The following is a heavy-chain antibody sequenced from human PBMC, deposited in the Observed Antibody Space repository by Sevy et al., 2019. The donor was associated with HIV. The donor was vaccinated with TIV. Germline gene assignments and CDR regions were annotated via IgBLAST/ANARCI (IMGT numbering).Heavy chain of an antibody. CDR3: TRGYSGYDEGGHFDY. Sequence: GGSPRLSCTASGFTFGDYAMSWFRQAPGKGLEWVGFIRSKAYGGTTEYAASVKGRFTISRDDSKSIAYLQMNSLKTEDTAVYYCTRGYSGYDEGGHFDYWGQGTLVTVSS. CDR2: IRSKAYGGTT. V-gene: IGHV3-49*03. CDR1: GFTFGDYA. D-gene: IGHD5-12*01. J-gene: IGHJ4*02.